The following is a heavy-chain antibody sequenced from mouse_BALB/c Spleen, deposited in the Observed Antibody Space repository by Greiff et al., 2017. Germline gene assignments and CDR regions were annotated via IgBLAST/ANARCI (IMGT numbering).Heavy chain of an antibody. V-gene: IGHV1-39*01. Sequence: VQLQQTGPELVKPGASVKISCKASGYSFTDYIMLWVKQSHGKSLEWIGNINPYYGSTSYNLKFKGKATLTVDKSSSTAYMQLNSLTSEDSAVYYCARSGITTRGYFDVWGAGTTVTVSS. D-gene: IGHD1-1*01. CDR3: ARSGITTRGYFDV. CDR1: GYSFTDYI. CDR2: INPYYGST. J-gene: IGHJ1*01.